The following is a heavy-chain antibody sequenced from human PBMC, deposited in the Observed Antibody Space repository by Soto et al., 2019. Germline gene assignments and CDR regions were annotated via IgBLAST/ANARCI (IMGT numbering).Heavy chain of an antibody. CDR3: ARDLSWGSKWYYYMDV. CDR1: GFTISGNA. Sequence: EVQLVESGGGLVQPGGSLRLSCAASGFTISGNAMNWVRQAPGRGLEWVSYISSSSTNIHYADSVRGRFTISRDNAKNSLYLQMNRLRDEDTALYRCARDLSWGSKWYYYMDVWGKGTTVTVSS. D-gene: IGHD3-16*01. J-gene: IGHJ6*03. V-gene: IGHV3-48*02. CDR2: ISSSSTNI.